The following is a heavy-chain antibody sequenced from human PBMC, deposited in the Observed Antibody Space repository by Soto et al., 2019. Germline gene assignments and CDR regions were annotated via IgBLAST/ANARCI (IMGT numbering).Heavy chain of an antibody. D-gene: IGHD3-22*01. CDR2: INPSDDAT. CDR1: GYTFTRYY. CDR3: ARDLTREGDYYDRSGYYLDF. V-gene: IGHV1-46*01. J-gene: IGHJ4*02. Sequence: ASVKVSCKASGYTFTRYYMHWVRQAPGQGLEWMGIINPSDDATSYAEKFQGRLTMTKDTSTSTVYMEMSSLRSEDTAVYYCARDLTREGDYYDRSGYYLDFWGQGTLVTVSS.